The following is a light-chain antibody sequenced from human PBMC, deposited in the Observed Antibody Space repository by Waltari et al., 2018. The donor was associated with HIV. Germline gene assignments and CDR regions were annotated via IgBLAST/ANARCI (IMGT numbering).Light chain of an antibody. CDR3: CSYAGSNTVV. V-gene: IGLV2-8*01. J-gene: IGLJ2*01. CDR1: IGDVGAFNY. Sequence: QSALTQPPSASGSPGQSVTISCTGTIGDVGAFNYVSWYQKHPDTAPRLIIYDVTMPPSGVPDRFSGSRSGNTASLTVSGLQADDEAYYYCCSYAGSNTVVFGGGTKLTVL. CDR2: DVT.